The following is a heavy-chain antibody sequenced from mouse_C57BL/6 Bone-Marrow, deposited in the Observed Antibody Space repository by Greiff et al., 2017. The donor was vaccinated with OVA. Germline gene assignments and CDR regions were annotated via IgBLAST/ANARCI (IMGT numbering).Heavy chain of an antibody. J-gene: IGHJ1*03. V-gene: IGHV1-82*01. D-gene: IGHD2-4*01. CDR1: GYAFSSSW. CDR2: IYPGDGDT. Sequence: VQLQQSGPELVKPGASVKISCKASGYAFSSSWMNWVKQRPGKGLEWIGRIYPGDGDTNYNGKFKGKATLTADKSSSTAYMQLSSLTSEDSAVYFCARGEGLRREGYWYFDVWGTGTTVTVSS. CDR3: ARGEGLRREGYWYFDV.